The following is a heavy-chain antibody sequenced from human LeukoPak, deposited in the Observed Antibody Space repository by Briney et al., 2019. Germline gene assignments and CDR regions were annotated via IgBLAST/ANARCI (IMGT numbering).Heavy chain of an antibody. CDR2: ISFSGST. Sequence: SETLSLTCTVSGDSISSSRYYWGWIRQPPGKGLEWIGSISFSGSTYYNPSPKSRVTISVHTSKNQFSLRLSSVTAADTAVYYCAGSGWLSPEYFQHWGQGTLVTVSS. CDR3: AGSGWLSPEYFQH. J-gene: IGHJ1*01. V-gene: IGHV4-39*01. CDR1: GDSISSSRYY. D-gene: IGHD6-19*01.